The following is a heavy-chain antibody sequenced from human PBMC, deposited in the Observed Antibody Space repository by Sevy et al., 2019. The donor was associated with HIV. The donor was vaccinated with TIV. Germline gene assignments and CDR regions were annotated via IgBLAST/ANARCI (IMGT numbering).Heavy chain of an antibody. V-gene: IGHV1-69*13. Sequence: ASVKVSCKASGGTFSSYAISWVRQAPGRGLEWMGGIIPIFGTANYAQKFQGRVTITADESTSTAYMELSSLRSEDTAVYYCARERLADSSSFDPWGQGTLVTVSS. CDR1: GGTFSSYA. CDR3: ARERLADSSSFDP. J-gene: IGHJ5*02. D-gene: IGHD6-6*01. CDR2: IIPIFGTA.